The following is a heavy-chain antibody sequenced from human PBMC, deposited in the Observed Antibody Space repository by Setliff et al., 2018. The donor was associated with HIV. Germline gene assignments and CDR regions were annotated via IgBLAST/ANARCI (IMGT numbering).Heavy chain of an antibody. CDR3: ARGTYYYDSSGYLAAGHFDY. Sequence: WASVKVSCKASGYTFTSYGISWVRQAPGQGLEWMGWISAYNGNTNYTQKLQGRVTMTTDTSTSTAYMELRSLRSDDTAVYYCARGTYYYDSSGYLAAGHFDYWGQGTLVTVSS. D-gene: IGHD3-22*01. J-gene: IGHJ4*02. V-gene: IGHV1-18*01. CDR1: GYTFTSYG. CDR2: ISAYNGNT.